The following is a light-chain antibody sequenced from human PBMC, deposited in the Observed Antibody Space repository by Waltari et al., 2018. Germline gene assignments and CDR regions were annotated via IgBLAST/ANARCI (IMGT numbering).Light chain of an antibody. V-gene: IGLV3-19*01. CDR1: SIRKYY. Sequence: SSELTQDPTMSVALGQTVSITCPGDSIRKYYASWYQHRPGQAPIRILYGHNNRPSGVPDRFSGTTSGNTASLTITGAQAEDEADYYCLSRDTTSTRVFGGGTRLTV. CDR2: GHN. J-gene: IGLJ3*02. CDR3: LSRDTTSTRV.